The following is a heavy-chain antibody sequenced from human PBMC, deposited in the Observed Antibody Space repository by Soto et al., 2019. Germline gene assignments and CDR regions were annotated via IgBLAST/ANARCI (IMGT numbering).Heavy chain of an antibody. CDR2: IYYSGST. CDR1: GGSISSGDYY. CDR3: ARATIVLVPAAMVSHWFDP. D-gene: IGHD2-2*01. Sequence: SETLSLTCTVSGGSISSGDYYWSWIRQPPGKGLEWIGYIYYSGSTYYNPSLKSRVTISVDTSKNQFSLKLSSVTAADTAVYYCARATIVLVPAAMVSHWFDPWGQGTPVTAPQ. V-gene: IGHV4-30-4*01. J-gene: IGHJ5*02.